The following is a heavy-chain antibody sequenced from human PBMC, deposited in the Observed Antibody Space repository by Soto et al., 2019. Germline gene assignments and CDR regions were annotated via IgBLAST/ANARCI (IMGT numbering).Heavy chain of an antibody. Sequence: PGGSLRLSCAASGFTFSSYAMHWVRQAPGKGLEWVSAVSGSGGSTYYADSVKGRFTISRDNAKNSLYLQMNSLRAEDTAVYYCASLYGSGSYFGYYYGMDVWGQGTTVTVSS. CDR1: GFTFSSYA. D-gene: IGHD3-10*01. J-gene: IGHJ6*02. CDR2: VSGSGGST. V-gene: IGHV3-23*01. CDR3: ASLYGSGSYFGYYYGMDV.